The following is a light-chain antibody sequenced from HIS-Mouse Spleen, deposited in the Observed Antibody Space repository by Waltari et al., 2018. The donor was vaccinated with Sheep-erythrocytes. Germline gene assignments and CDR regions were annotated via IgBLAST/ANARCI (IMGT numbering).Light chain of an antibody. V-gene: IGLV1-47*01. CDR2: RNN. CDR1: SSNIGSNY. J-gene: IGLJ3*02. CDR3: AAWDDSLSGWV. Sequence: QSVLTQPPSASGTPGQRVTISCSGSSSNIGSNYVYWYQQLPGTAPKLLIHRNNQRPSGVPGRFSGSRSGTSASLAISGLRSEDEAEYYCAAWDDSLSGWVFGGGTKLTVL.